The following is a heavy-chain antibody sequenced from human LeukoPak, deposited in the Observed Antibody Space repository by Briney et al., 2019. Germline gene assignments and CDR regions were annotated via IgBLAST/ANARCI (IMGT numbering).Heavy chain of an antibody. CDR2: IKQDGSEK. V-gene: IGHV3-7*01. J-gene: IGHJ5*02. D-gene: IGHD6-19*01. CDR3: ARARVGSGSGWFDP. CDR1: GFTFSSYW. Sequence: PGGSLRLSCAASGFTFSSYWMSWVRQAAGKGLEWVANIKQDGSEKYYVDSVKGRFTISRDNAKNSLYLQMNSLRAEDTAVYYCARARVGSGSGWFDPWGQGTLVTVSA.